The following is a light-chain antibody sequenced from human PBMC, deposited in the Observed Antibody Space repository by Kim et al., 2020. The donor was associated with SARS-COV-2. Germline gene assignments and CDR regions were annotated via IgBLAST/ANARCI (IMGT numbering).Light chain of an antibody. Sequence: PGERATVYCRASQGVSSNYLAWYQQKPGQAPRLIIYGGSSRASGIPDRFRGSGSETDFTLTNSRLEPEDFAVYYCHQYGSSPLTFGGGTKVEIK. J-gene: IGKJ4*01. CDR2: GGS. CDR3: HQYGSSPLT. V-gene: IGKV3-20*01. CDR1: QGVSSNY.